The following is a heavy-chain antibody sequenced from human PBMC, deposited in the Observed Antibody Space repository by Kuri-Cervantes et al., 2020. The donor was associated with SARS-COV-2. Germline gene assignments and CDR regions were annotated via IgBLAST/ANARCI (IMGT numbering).Heavy chain of an antibody. D-gene: IGHD3-3*01. CDR1: GFIVSSNY. V-gene: IGHV3-53*01. CDR2: IYSGGST. Sequence: GGSLRLSCAASGFIVSSNYMSWVRQAPGKGLEWVSVIYSGGSTYYADSVKGRFTISRDNSKNTLYLQMNSLRAEDTAVYYCAKGDDFWSGYYPDYWGQGTLVTVSS. J-gene: IGHJ4*02. CDR3: AKGDDFWSGYYPDY.